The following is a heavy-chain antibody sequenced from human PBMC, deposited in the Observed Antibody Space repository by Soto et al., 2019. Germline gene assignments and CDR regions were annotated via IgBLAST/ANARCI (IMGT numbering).Heavy chain of an antibody. CDR2: IIPIFGTA. V-gene: IGHV1-69*13. CDR3: ARDPNYYDILTGYSMDV. CDR1: GGTFSSYA. J-gene: IGHJ6*04. Sequence: ASVKVSCKASGGTFSSYAISWVRQAPGQGLEWMGGIIPIFGTANYAQKFQGRVTITADESTSTAYMELSSLRSEDTAVYYCARDPNYYDILTGYSMDVWGKGTTVTVSS. D-gene: IGHD3-9*01.